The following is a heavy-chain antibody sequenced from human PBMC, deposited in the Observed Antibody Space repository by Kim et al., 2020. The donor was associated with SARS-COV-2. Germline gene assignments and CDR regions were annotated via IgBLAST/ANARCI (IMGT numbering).Heavy chain of an antibody. D-gene: IGHD6-13*01. Sequence: DSVKGRFTISRDNSKNTLYLQRNSLRAEDTAVYYCAKACNSWYGCYFDYWGQGTLVTVSS. J-gene: IGHJ4*02. CDR3: AKACNSWYGCYFDY. V-gene: IGHV3-23*01.